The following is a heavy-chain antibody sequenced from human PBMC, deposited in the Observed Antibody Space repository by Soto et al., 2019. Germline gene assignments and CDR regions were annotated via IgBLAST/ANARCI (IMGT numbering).Heavy chain of an antibody. CDR3: ARGVTVFGLVSRFWFDP. CDR1: GGSISSGDYS. V-gene: IGHV4-30-4*01. J-gene: IGHJ5*02. D-gene: IGHD3-3*01. Sequence: TSETLSLTCTVSGGSISSGDYSWSWVRQSPGKGLEWIGHIYNSGITYYNPSLKSRVVISIDTSRNQFSLRLNSLTAADRAVYFCARGVTVFGLVSRFWFDPWGQGTVVTVSS. CDR2: IYNSGIT.